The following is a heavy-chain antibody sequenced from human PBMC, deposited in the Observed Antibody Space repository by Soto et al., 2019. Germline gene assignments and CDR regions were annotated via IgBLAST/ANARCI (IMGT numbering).Heavy chain of an antibody. CDR3: ASDLNCALDY. V-gene: IGHV1-69*01. Sequence: QVHLVQSAAEVKKPGSSVRVSCTASGGTFGRNTIVWVRQAPEQGLECMGQIVPIFGTFKYAQKFQGRVTFPADESTTTAYMDLSGLTAVDTAVYYCASDLNCALDYWGQGTLVTVSS. D-gene: IGHD1-20*01. CDR1: GGTFGRNT. J-gene: IGHJ4*02. CDR2: IVPIFGTF.